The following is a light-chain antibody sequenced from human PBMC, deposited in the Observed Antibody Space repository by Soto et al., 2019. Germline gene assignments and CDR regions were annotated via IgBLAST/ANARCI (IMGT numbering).Light chain of an antibody. J-gene: IGKJ4*01. V-gene: IGKV3D-15*01. CDR3: QPYNNLPLT. CDR2: GAS. CDR1: QSVSSN. Sequence: IVMTQSPATLSVSPGERATLSCRASQSVSSNLAWYQQKPGQAPRLLIYGASTRATGIPARFSGSGSGTEFTLTISSLQSEDFAVYYCQPYNNLPLTFGGGTKVEIK.